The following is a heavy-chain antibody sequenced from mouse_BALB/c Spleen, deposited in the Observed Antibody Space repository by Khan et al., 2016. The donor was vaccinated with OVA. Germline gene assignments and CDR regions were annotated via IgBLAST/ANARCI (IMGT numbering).Heavy chain of an antibody. J-gene: IGHJ2*01. D-gene: IGHD3-2*02. Sequence: HVQLQQSGAELVRPGASVKLSCKTSGYIFTSYWIHWVKQRSGQGLEWIARIYPGTDNTYYNENLKDKATLNADKSSSTAYMQLSSLKSENSAVYFCAREEALYYFDYWGQGTTLSVSS. CDR3: AREEALYYFDY. V-gene: IGHV1S132*01. CDR1: GYIFTSYW. CDR2: IYPGTDNT.